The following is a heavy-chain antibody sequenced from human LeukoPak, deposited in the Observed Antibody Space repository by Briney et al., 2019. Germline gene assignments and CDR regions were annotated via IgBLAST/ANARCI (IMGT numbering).Heavy chain of an antibody. Sequence: SVKVSCKASGGTFSSYAISWVRQAPGQGLEWMGGIIPIFGTANYAQKFQGRVTITADEPTSTAYMELSSLRSEDTAVYYCARVLTRGYNTKYYFDYWGQGTLVTVSS. J-gene: IGHJ4*02. D-gene: IGHD5-24*01. CDR2: IIPIFGTA. CDR3: ARVLTRGYNTKYYFDY. CDR1: GGTFSSYA. V-gene: IGHV1-69*13.